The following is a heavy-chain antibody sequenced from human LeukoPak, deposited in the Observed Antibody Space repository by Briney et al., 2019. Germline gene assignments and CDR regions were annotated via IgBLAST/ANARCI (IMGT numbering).Heavy chain of an antibody. V-gene: IGHV3-74*01. CDR3: ARDYYYGMDV. CDR1: GFAFSTYW. CDR2: INPDGSTT. J-gene: IGHJ6*02. Sequence: PGGPLRLSCAASGFAFSTYWMHWVRQAPGKGLEWVSRINPDGSTTTYADSVKGRFTISRDNAKNMLCLQMNSLRAEDTAVYYCARDYYYGMDVWGQGTTITVSS.